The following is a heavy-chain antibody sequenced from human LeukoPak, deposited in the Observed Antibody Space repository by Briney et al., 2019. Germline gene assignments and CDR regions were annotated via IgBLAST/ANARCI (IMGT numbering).Heavy chain of an antibody. Sequence: PSETLSLTCTVSGGSISSYYWSWIRQPPGKGLEWIGYIYYSGSTNYNPSLKSRVTISVDTSKNQSSLKLRSVTAADTAVYYCARPSAGGYADAFDIWGQGTMVTVSS. CDR3: ARPSAGGYADAFDI. V-gene: IGHV4-59*12. CDR2: IYYSGST. D-gene: IGHD5-12*01. J-gene: IGHJ3*02. CDR1: GGSISSYY.